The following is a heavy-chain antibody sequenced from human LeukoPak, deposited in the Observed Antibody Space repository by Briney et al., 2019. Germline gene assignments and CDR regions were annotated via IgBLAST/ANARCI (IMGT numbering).Heavy chain of an antibody. CDR3: AKGWEYSSGWYGWFDP. Sequence: SETLSLTCTVSGGSISSSSYYWGWIRQPPGKGLEWIESIYYSGSTYYNPSLKSRVTMSVDTSKNQFSLKLSSVTAADTAVYYCAKGWEYSSGWYGWFDPWGQGTLVTVSS. J-gene: IGHJ5*02. CDR1: GGSISSSSYY. V-gene: IGHV4-39*07. CDR2: IYYSGST. D-gene: IGHD6-19*01.